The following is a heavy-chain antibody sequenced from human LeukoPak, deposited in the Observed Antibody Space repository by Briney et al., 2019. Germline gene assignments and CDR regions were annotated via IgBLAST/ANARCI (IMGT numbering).Heavy chain of an antibody. CDR3: ARHRVYGDYKPEYFQH. Sequence: GGSLRLSCAASGFTVSSNYMSWVRQAPGKGLEWVSVIYSGGSTYYADSVKGRFTISRDNSKNTLYLQMNSLRAEDTAVYYCARHRVYGDYKPEYFQHWGQGTLVTVSS. V-gene: IGHV3-66*04. CDR1: GFTVSSNY. J-gene: IGHJ1*01. CDR2: IYSGGST. D-gene: IGHD4-17*01.